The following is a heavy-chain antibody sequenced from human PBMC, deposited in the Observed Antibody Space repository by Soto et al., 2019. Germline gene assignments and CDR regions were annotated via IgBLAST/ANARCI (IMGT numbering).Heavy chain of an antibody. CDR2: IYYSGSA. J-gene: IGHJ6*03. Sequence: QVQLQESGPGLVKPSETLSLTCTVSGGSISSYYWSWIRQPPGKGLEWIGYIYYSGSANYNPSLRRRVHISVDSSTNQFSLKLSSVTAADTAVYYCARVGFGGSGGYSLSYYYYYYMDVWGKGTTVTVSS. CDR1: GGSISSYY. CDR3: ARVGFGGSGGYSLSYYYYYYMDV. V-gene: IGHV4-59*01. D-gene: IGHD3-10*01.